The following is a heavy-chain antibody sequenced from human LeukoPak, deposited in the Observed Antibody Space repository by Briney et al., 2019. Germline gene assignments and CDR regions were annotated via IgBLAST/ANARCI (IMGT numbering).Heavy chain of an antibody. Sequence: ASVKVSCKASGYTFTGYYMHWVRQAPGQGLEWMGWINPNSGGTNYAQKFQGRVTMTRDTSISTAYMELSRLRSEDTAVYYCARAATRHSSSCGYWGQGTLVTVSS. CDR1: GYTFTGYY. CDR3: ARAATRHSSSCGY. J-gene: IGHJ4*02. CDR2: INPNSGGT. D-gene: IGHD6-13*01. V-gene: IGHV1-2*02.